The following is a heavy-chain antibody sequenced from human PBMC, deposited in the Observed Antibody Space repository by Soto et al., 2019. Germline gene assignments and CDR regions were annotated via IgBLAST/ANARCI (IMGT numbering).Heavy chain of an antibody. V-gene: IGHV1-2*02. D-gene: IGHD5-12*01. CDR3: VRESGGATATLDYYYFYMDV. CDR1: GFNFSSYV. Sequence: QVQLVESGGGVVQPGRSLRLSCAASGFNFSSYVMHWVRQAPGKGLEWMGWINPNGGATKYAQKFQGRVTVTRDTSIRTVYMELSSLRSDDTAVYYCVRESGGATATLDYYYFYMDVWGKGTTVTVSS. CDR2: INPNGGAT. J-gene: IGHJ6*03.